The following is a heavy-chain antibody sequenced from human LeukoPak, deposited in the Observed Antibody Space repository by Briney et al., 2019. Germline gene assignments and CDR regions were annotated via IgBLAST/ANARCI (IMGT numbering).Heavy chain of an antibody. CDR3: TSSTSQDYYDSSGYLWV. CDR2: IRSKAYGGTT. V-gene: IGHV3-49*04. J-gene: IGHJ4*02. Sequence: PGRSLRLSCTASGFTFGDYAMGWVRQAPGKGLEWVGFIRSKAYGGTTKYAASVKGRFTISRDDSKSIAYLQTNSLKTEDTAVYYCTSSTSQDYYDSSGYLWVWGQGTLVTVSS. D-gene: IGHD3-22*01. CDR1: GFTFGDYA.